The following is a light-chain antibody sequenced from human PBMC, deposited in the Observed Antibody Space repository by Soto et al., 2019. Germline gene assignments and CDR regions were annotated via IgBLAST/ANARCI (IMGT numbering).Light chain of an antibody. CDR2: EVN. CDR3: SSYTTSNTWV. CDR1: SSDIGTYNY. Sequence: QSVLTQPASVSASPGQSITLSCTGTSSDIGTYNYVSWYQQHPGKAPKLMIFEVNNRPSWVSNRFSGSKSGNTASLTVSGLQAEDEADYYCSSYTTSNTWVFGGGTKLTVL. J-gene: IGLJ3*02. V-gene: IGLV2-14*01.